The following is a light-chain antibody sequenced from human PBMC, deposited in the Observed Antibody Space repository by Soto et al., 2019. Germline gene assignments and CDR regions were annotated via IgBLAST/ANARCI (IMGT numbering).Light chain of an antibody. CDR3: QQRTNWPPWT. Sequence: PVERATLSCRASQSVDVYLAWYQQKPGQAPRLLIYDASNRATGIPARFSGSGSGTDFTLTISSLEPEDFAVYYCQQRTNWPPWTFGQGTKVDIK. J-gene: IGKJ1*01. CDR1: QSVDVY. V-gene: IGKV3-11*01. CDR2: DAS.